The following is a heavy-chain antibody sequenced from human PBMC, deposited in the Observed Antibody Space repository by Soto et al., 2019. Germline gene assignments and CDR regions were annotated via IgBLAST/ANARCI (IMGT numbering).Heavy chain of an antibody. V-gene: IGHV3-30*18. Sequence: GGSLRLSCAASGLTFSSFGMHWVRQAPGKGLEWAAVISFDGSKKYYADSVKGRSTISRDNPKNTLFLQMNSLRAEDTAVYYCAKDSMGDYYGMDVWGQGTTVTVSS. CDR1: GLTFSSFG. CDR3: AKDSMGDYYGMDV. D-gene: IGHD1-26*01. J-gene: IGHJ6*02. CDR2: ISFDGSKK.